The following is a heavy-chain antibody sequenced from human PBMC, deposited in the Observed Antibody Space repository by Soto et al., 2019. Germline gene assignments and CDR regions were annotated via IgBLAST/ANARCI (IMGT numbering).Heavy chain of an antibody. CDR2: ITPMFGTA. Sequence: QVQLVQSGAEVKEDGSSVKVSCKASGGTFSRYAISWVRQAPGQGLEWMGGITPMFGTANYAQKFQGRVTITADESTSTAYMELSSLRSDDTAVYYCAQTLGLAVAGPGRFDLWGRGTLVTVSS. CDR3: AQTLGLAVAGPGRFDL. V-gene: IGHV1-69*12. J-gene: IGHJ2*01. CDR1: GGTFSRYA. D-gene: IGHD6-19*01.